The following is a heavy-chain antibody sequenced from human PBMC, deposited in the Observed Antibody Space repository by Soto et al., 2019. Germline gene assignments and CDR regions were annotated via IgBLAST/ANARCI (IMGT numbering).Heavy chain of an antibody. CDR3: ARAPADRGANDFDV. CDR1: GFTFTNYD. Sequence: ASVKVSCKASGFTFTNYDTNWVRQAPGQGLEWMGWMNPNSGNTGYAPKFQGRVTMTRDTSISTAYMELSGLSSEDTAVYYCARAPADRGANDFDVWGQGTMVTVSS. CDR2: MNPNSGNT. J-gene: IGHJ4*02. D-gene: IGHD2-2*01. V-gene: IGHV1-8*01.